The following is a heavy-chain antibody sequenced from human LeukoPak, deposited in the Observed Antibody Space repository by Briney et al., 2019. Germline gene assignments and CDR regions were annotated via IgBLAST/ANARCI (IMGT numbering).Heavy chain of an antibody. CDR3: ATRGTTVAYYFDY. CDR2: ISGSGGST. V-gene: IGHV3-23*01. Sequence: GGALRLSGAASGFTFSSYAMSWVRQATGKGLEWVSAISGSGGSTYYADSMKGRFTISRDNSKNTLYLQMNSLRAEDTAVYYCATRGTTVAYYFDYWGQGTLVTVSS. D-gene: IGHD4-17*01. CDR1: GFTFSSYA. J-gene: IGHJ4*02.